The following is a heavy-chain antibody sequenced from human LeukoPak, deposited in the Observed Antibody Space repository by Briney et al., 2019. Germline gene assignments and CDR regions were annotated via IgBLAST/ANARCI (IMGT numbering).Heavy chain of an antibody. CDR3: AREVVVVVAAATPDAFDI. V-gene: IGHV3-7*05. CDR1: GFTFSSYW. D-gene: IGHD2-15*01. Sequence: GGSLRLSCAASGFTFSSYWMSWVRQAPGKGLEWVANIKQDGSEKYYVDSVKGRFTISRDNAKNSLYLQMNSLRAEDTAVYYCAREVVVVVAAATPDAFDIWGQGTMVTVSS. J-gene: IGHJ3*02. CDR2: IKQDGSEK.